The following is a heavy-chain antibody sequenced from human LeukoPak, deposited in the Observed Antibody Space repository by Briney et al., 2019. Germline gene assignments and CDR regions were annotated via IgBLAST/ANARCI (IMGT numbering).Heavy chain of an antibody. J-gene: IGHJ4*02. V-gene: IGHV3-30*02. Sequence: GGSLRLSCAAPGFNFTNYVMHWVRQAPGKGLEWVSFIGSDGSDKHYADSVKGRLTISRDNSKNTLYLQMNSLRPEDTAVYYCAKDLSSGGGYDWGQGTLVTVSS. CDR2: IGSDGSDK. D-gene: IGHD3-16*01. CDR3: AKDLSSGGGYD. CDR1: GFNFTNYV.